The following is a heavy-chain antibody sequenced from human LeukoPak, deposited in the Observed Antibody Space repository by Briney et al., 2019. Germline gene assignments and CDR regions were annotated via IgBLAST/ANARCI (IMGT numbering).Heavy chain of an antibody. D-gene: IGHD2-2*01. V-gene: IGHV3-66*02. CDR1: GFTFRTYS. Sequence: QSGGSLRLSCAASGFTFRTYSIIWVRQAPGKGLEWVSVIYSGGSTYYADSVKGRFTISRDNSKNTLYLQMNSLRAEDTAVYYCARLGYCSSTSCPFQHWGQGTLVTVSS. J-gene: IGHJ1*01. CDR3: ARLGYCSSTSCPFQH. CDR2: IYSGGST.